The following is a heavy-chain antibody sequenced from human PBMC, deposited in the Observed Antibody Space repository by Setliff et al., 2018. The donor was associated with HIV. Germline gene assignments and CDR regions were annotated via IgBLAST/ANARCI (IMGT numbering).Heavy chain of an antibody. J-gene: IGHJ6*03. V-gene: IGHV1-46*01. D-gene: IGHD5-18*01. CDR1: GYTYTNYY. CDR2: IKPSGGST. Sequence: GASVKVSCKASGYTYTNYYMHWVRRAPGQGLEWMGIIKPSGGSTSYAQKFQGRVTMTRDTSTRTVHMELSSLRSEDTAVYYCARDGGPTSAPYIAMVHGYYYYMDVWGKGTTVTVSS. CDR3: ARDGGPTSAPYIAMVHGYYYYMDV.